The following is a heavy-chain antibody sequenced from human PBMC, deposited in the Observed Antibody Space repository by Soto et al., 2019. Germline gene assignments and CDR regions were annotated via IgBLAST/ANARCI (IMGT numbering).Heavy chain of an antibody. CDR3: TKDASVSGSYSYDY. Sequence: EVQLLESGGGLVQPGGSLRLSCAASGFTFSSYAMSWVRQAPGKGLEWVSVISNSGVSTYYADSVKGRFTISKDKSKNTLYLQMNSLRAEDTAVYYCTKDASVSGSYSYDYWGQGTLVTVSS. CDR2: ISNSGVST. J-gene: IGHJ4*02. V-gene: IGHV3-23*01. CDR1: GFTFSSYA. D-gene: IGHD3-16*01.